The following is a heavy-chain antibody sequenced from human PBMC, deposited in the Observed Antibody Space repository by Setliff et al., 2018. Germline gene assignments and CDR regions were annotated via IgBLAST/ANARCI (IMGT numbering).Heavy chain of an antibody. Sequence: PSETLSLTCTVSGGSISSSSYYWGWIRQPPGKGLEWIGSIYYSGSTYYNPSLKSRVTISVDTSKNQFSLKLSSVTAADTAVYYCARHVDPAYWAQKLVYYFDYWGQGTLVTVSS. CDR2: IYYSGST. CDR1: GGSISSSSYY. CDR3: ARHVDPAYWAQKLVYYFDY. V-gene: IGHV4-39*01. D-gene: IGHD6-13*01. J-gene: IGHJ4*02.